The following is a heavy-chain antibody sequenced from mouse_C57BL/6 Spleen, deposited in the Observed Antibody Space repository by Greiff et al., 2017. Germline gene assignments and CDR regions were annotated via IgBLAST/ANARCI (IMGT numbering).Heavy chain of an antibody. J-gene: IGHJ1*03. D-gene: IGHD2-2*01. Sequence: QVQLQQSGAELVKPGASVKLSCKASGYTFTSYWMHWVKQRPGHGLEWIGMIHPNSGSTNYNEKFKSKATLTVDKSSSTAYMQLSSLTSEDSAGYYCARSGDGYAYWYFDVWGTGTTVTVSS. CDR2: IHPNSGST. V-gene: IGHV1-64*01. CDR3: ARSGDGYAYWYFDV. CDR1: GYTFTSYW.